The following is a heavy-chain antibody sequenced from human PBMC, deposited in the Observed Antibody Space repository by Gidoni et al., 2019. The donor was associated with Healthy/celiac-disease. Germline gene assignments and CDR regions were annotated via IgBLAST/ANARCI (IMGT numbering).Heavy chain of an antibody. CDR3: ARYCSGGSCSEMFDY. CDR2: ISWNSGSI. D-gene: IGHD2-15*01. Sequence: EVQLVESGGGLVQQGRSLRLPVAPLGLTFDEYAMHWVRPAQGKGLEWVSGISWNSGSIGYADSVKGRFTISRDNAKNSLYLQMNSLRAEDTALYYCARYCSGGSCSEMFDYWGQGTLVTVSS. J-gene: IGHJ4*02. V-gene: IGHV3-9*01. CDR1: GLTFDEYA.